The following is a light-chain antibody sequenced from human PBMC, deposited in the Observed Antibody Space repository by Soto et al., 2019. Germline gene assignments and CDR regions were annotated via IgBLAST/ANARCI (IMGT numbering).Light chain of an antibody. Sequence: EIVMTQSPATLSVSPGERATLSCRASQSVSSNLAWYQQKPGQAPRLLIYGASNRATGIPARFSGSGSGTEFTLTISSLQSEDFAVYYCQQYNNWRGTFGQGTKVEIK. J-gene: IGKJ1*01. CDR3: QQYNNWRGT. V-gene: IGKV3-15*01. CDR1: QSVSSN. CDR2: GAS.